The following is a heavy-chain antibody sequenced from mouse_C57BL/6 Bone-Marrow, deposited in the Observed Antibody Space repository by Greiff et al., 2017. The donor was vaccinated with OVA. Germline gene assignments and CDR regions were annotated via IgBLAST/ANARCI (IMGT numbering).Heavy chain of an antibody. CDR1: GYTFTDYY. CDR2: IYPGSGNT. CDR3: ARSPMNYYAMDY. V-gene: IGHV1-76*01. Sequence: QVQLQQSGAELVRPGASVKLSCKASGYTFTDYYINWVKQRPGQGLEWIARIYPGSGNTYYNEKFKGKATLTAEKSSSTAYMQLSSLTSEDSAVYFCARSPMNYYAMDYWGQGTSVTVSS. J-gene: IGHJ4*01.